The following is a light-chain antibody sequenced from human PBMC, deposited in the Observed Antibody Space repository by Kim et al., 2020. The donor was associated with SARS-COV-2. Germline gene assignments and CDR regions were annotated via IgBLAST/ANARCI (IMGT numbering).Light chain of an antibody. V-gene: IGLV3-19*01. CDR1: SLRTYF. CDR2: GKD. CDR3: NSRDTSGYQLL. J-gene: IGLJ2*01. Sequence: SSELTQDPAVSVALGQTVRITCQGDSLRTYFASWYQQKPGQTPLVVMYGKDNRPSGIPDRFSGSGSGNTASLTITGAQAEDEADYYCNSRDTSGYQLLFG.